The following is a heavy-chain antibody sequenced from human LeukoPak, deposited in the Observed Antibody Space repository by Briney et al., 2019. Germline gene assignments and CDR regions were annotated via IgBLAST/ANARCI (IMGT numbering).Heavy chain of an antibody. D-gene: IGHD3-10*01. CDR3: ARDRQYYYGSGSYYPSQGVSDY. J-gene: IGHJ4*02. Sequence: GGSLRLSCAASGFTFSSYSLNWVRQAPGMGLEWVSSISSSSHYIYYADSVKGRFTISRDNAKNSLYLQMNSLRAEDTAVYYCARDRQYYYGSGSYYPSQGVSDYWGQGTLVTVSS. V-gene: IGHV3-21*01. CDR2: ISSSSHYI. CDR1: GFTFSSYS.